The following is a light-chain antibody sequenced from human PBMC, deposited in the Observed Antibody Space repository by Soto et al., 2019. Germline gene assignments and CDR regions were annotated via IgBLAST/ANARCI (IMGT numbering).Light chain of an antibody. V-gene: IGKV2-28*01. CDR1: QSLLHSNGYNY. J-gene: IGKJ2*01. CDR2: LGS. CDR3: MDAVQTPYT. Sequence: DIVMTQSPLSLPVTPGEPASISCRSSQSLLHSNGYNYLDWYLQKPGQSPQLLIYLGSNRASGVPDRFSGSGSGTDFTLKITRVEAEDVGLYYCMDAVQTPYTFGQGTKLEIK.